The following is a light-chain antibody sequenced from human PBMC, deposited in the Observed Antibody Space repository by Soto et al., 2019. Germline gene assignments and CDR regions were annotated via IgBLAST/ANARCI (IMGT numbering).Light chain of an antibody. CDR2: DAS. J-gene: IGKJ2*01. V-gene: IGKV3-11*01. CDR1: QSVSRY. CDR3: QQRNNWPLT. Sequence: EIVLTQSPATLSLSPGERATLSCRASQSVSRYLAWYQQRPGQAPRLLIYDASNRAPGIPARFSGSGSETDFTLTISSLEPEDSSVYYCQQRNNWPLTFGQGTKLEIK.